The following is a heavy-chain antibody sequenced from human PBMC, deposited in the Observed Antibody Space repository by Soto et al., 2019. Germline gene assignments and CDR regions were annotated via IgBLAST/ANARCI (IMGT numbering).Heavy chain of an antibody. CDR1: GGSISSSSYY. J-gene: IGHJ4*02. CDR2: IYYSGRT. D-gene: IGHD1-26*01. Sequence: PSETLSLTCTVSGGSISSSSYYWGWIRQPPGKGLEWIGSIYYSGRTYYNPSLKSRVTISVDTSKNQFSLKLSSVTAADTAVYYCARLVGATNFDYWGQGTLVTVSS. CDR3: ARLVGATNFDY. V-gene: IGHV4-39*01.